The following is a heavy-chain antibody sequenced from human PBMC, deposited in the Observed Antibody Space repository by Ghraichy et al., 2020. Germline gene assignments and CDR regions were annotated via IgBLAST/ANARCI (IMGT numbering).Heavy chain of an antibody. D-gene: IGHD3-16*01. Sequence: SETLSLTRSVSARFIRSSSDYRASVLQSLGKVSDGIGCFYYSGTTYYNPSLKGRVTISEDTSKNQFSLKLSSVTAADTAVYYSARQGGVMVIFYFAYWGQ. CDR3: ARQGGVMVIFYFAY. CDR2: FYYSGTT. V-gene: IGHV4-39*01. J-gene: IGHJ4*02. CDR1: ARFIRSSSDY.